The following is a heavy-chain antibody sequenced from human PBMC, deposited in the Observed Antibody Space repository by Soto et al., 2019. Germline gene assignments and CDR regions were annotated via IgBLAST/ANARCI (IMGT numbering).Heavy chain of an antibody. CDR3: ARMATFGSLNWFDP. CDR1: GYSFPNND. Sequence: GASVKVSCKASGYSFPNNDVSWVRQATGQGLEWMGWMNPGSGDTGYAQKFQGRVTMTRDISTATAYMELSSLRSDDTATYYCARMATFGSLNWFDPWGQGTLVTVSS. J-gene: IGHJ5*02. D-gene: IGHD3-16*01. V-gene: IGHV1-8*01. CDR2: MNPGSGDT.